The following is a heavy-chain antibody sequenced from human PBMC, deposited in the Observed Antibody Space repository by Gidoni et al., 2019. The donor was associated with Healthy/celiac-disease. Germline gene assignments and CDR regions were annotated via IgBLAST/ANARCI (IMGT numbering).Heavy chain of an antibody. J-gene: IGHJ4*02. Sequence: QVQLQQWGAGLLKPSETLSLTCAVYGGSFSGYYWSWIRQPPGKGLEWIGEINHSGSTNYNPSLKSRVTISVDTSKNQFSLKLSSVTAADTAVYYCARGYYGSGRPLMYWGQGTLVTVSS. D-gene: IGHD3-10*01. CDR1: GGSFSGYY. CDR3: ARGYYGSGRPLMY. V-gene: IGHV4-34*01. CDR2: INHSGST.